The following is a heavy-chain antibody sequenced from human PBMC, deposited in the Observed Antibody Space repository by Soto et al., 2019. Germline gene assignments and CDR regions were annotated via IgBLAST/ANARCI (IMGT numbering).Heavy chain of an antibody. Sequence: ASVKVSCKASGYTFTSYGISWVRQAPGQGLEWMGWISAYNGNTNYAQKLQGRVTMTTDTSTGTAYMELGSLRSDDTAVYYCARDSSSWYEEGGNWFDPWGQGTLVTVSS. CDR3: ARDSSSWYEEGGNWFDP. CDR2: ISAYNGNT. D-gene: IGHD6-13*01. V-gene: IGHV1-18*01. J-gene: IGHJ5*02. CDR1: GYTFTSYG.